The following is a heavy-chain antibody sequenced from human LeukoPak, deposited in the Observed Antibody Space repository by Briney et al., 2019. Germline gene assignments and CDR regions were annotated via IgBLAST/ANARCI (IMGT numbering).Heavy chain of an antibody. Sequence: ASLTVSCKASEYTFTGYKIHWVRQAPGQGPEWMGWINPNSGGTNYAQKFQGRVTVTRDTSISTVYMELNRLRSDDTAVYYCAIIAVATTSFWGQGTLVTVSS. V-gene: IGHV1-2*02. CDR1: EYTFTGYK. CDR3: AIIAVATTSF. D-gene: IGHD6-19*01. J-gene: IGHJ4*02. CDR2: INPNSGGT.